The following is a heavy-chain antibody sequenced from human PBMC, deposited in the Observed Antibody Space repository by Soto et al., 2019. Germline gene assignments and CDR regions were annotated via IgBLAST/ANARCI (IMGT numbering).Heavy chain of an antibody. V-gene: IGHV5-51*01. CDR3: ARYGRAAAGRIIPKKYYYGMDV. J-gene: IGHJ6*02. D-gene: IGHD6-13*01. CDR2: IYPGDSDT. Sequence: PGESLKISCKGSGYSFTSYWIGWVRQMPGKGLEWMGIIYPGDSDTRYSPSFQGQVTISADKSISTAYLQWSSLKASDTAMYYCARYGRAAAGRIIPKKYYYGMDVWGQGTTVTVSS. CDR1: GYSFTSYW.